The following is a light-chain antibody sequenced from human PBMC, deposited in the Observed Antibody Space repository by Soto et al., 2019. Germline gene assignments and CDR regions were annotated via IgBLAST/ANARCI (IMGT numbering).Light chain of an antibody. CDR3: QQYET. Sequence: LEQSAGTLTLTPGGRDTVSCRASQSVDSNYFAWYQQKPGQAPRLLIYGASSRATGIPDRFSGSGCGTDFTLTLIRLDPEDFAVYSCQQYETFGQGTKVDIK. CDR2: GAS. J-gene: IGKJ2*01. V-gene: IGKV3-20*01. CDR1: QSVDSNY.